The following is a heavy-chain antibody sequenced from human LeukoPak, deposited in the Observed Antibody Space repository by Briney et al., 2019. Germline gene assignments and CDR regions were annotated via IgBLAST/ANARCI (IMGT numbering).Heavy chain of an antibody. Sequence: SETLSLTCSVSSGSISSSSYYWGWIRQPPGKGLEWIGSIYYSGSTYYNPSLKSRVTISVDTSKNQFSLKLSSVTAADTAVYYCARGHGAARPRLFWFDPWGQGTLVTVSS. J-gene: IGHJ5*02. V-gene: IGHV4-39*07. CDR1: SGSISSSSYY. CDR2: IYYSGST. CDR3: ARGHGAARPRLFWFDP. D-gene: IGHD6-6*01.